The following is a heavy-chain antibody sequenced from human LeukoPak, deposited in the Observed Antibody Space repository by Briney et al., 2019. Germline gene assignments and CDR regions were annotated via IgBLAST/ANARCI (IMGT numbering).Heavy chain of an antibody. V-gene: IGHV3-11*01. CDR1: GFTFSDYY. CDR2: INIGGTNT. CDR3: ATDGAGFDT. Sequence: GGSLRLSCAASGFTFSDYYMSWIRQAPGKGLEWLSYINIGGTNTHYADSVKGRFTISRDNAKKSLYLEMNNLRAEDTAVFYCATDGAGFDTWGQGVLVTVSS. J-gene: IGHJ5*02.